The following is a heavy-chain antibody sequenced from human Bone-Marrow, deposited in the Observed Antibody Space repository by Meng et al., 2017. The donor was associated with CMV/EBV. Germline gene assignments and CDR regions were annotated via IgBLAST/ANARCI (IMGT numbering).Heavy chain of an antibody. CDR1: GFTFSSYW. CDR3: ARDVLGIGSGWQFDY. D-gene: IGHD6-19*01. Sequence: GESLKISCTASGFTFSSYWMSWVRQAPGKGLEWVANIKQDGSEKYYVDSVKGRFTISRDNAKNSLYLQMKSLRAEDTAVYYCARDVLGIGSGWQFDYWGQGTLVTVS. J-gene: IGHJ4*02. V-gene: IGHV3-7*01. CDR2: IKQDGSEK.